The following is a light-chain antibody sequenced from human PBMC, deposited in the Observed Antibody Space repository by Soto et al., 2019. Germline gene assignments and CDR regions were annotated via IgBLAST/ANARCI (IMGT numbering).Light chain of an antibody. Sequence: QYALTQPASVSGSPGQSITISCTGTSSDVGGYNYVSWYQQHPGKAPKLMIYEVSNRPSGVSNRFSGSKSGNTASLTISGLQAEDEADYYCSSYTSSGTLVFGTGTKVTVL. CDR1: SSDVGGYNY. V-gene: IGLV2-14*01. CDR3: SSYTSSGTLV. CDR2: EVS. J-gene: IGLJ1*01.